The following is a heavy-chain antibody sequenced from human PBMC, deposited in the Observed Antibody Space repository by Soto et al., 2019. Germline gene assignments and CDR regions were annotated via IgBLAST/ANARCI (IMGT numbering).Heavy chain of an antibody. V-gene: IGHV1-24*01. CDR1: GYTLTELS. CDR3: ATVSFQTMVRGVADHYYYYMDV. Sequence: GASVKVSCKVSGYTLTELSMHWVRQAPGKGLEWMGGFDPEDGETIYAQKFQGRVTMTEDTSTDTAYMELSSLRSEDTAVYYCATVSFQTMVRGVADHYYYYMDVWGKATTVTVSS. J-gene: IGHJ6*03. D-gene: IGHD3-10*01. CDR2: FDPEDGET.